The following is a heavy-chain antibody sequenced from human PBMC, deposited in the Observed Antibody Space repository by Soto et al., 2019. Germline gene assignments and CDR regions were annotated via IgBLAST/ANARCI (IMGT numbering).Heavy chain of an antibody. CDR1: GGSFTSGNHH. V-gene: IGHV4-61*01. Sequence: SDTLSLTCTVSGGSFTSGNHHWTSVRQPPGKRLEWIGYMYDNGRTEYTPSLKSRFTISVDTSKNQFSLNLNSVTAADTAVYYCTRARSFWGQG. J-gene: IGHJ1*01. CDR3: TRARSF. D-gene: IGHD3-16*02. CDR2: MYDNGRT.